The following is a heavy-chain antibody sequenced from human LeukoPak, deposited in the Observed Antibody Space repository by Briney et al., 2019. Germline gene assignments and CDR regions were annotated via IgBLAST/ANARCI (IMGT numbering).Heavy chain of an antibody. CDR3: ARENINNGNSCDY. CDR2: IYHSGSP. D-gene: IGHD6-13*01. V-gene: IGHV4-4*02. CDR1: GGSISSNNW. J-gene: IGHJ4*02. Sequence: SETLSLTCAVSGGSISSNNWWGWVRQPPGKGLEWIGEIYHSGSPNYNPSLKSRVTISVDKSRNHFSLNLSSVTAADTAVYYCARENINNGNSCDYGGKGPLVTVPS.